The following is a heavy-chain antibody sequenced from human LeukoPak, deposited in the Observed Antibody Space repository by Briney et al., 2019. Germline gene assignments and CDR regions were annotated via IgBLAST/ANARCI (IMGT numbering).Heavy chain of an antibody. V-gene: IGHV4-39*07. D-gene: IGHD3-3*01. Sequence: PSETLSLTCTVSGGSISSSSYYWGWIRQPQGKGLEWIGSIYYSGSTYYNPSPKSRVTMSVDTSKNQFSLKLSSVTAAYTAVYYCARGPGLRFLEWLLPRGAFDIWRQGTMVTVSS. J-gene: IGHJ3*02. CDR1: GGSISSSSYY. CDR2: IYYSGST. CDR3: ARGPGLRFLEWLLPRGAFDI.